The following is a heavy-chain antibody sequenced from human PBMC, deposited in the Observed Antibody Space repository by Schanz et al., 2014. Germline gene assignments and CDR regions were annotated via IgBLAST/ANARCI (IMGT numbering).Heavy chain of an antibody. CDR3: AREYASTWFESNVMAGRIDN. V-gene: IGHV3-30*02. J-gene: IGHJ4*02. CDR2: IQYDGKND. D-gene: IGHD2-8*01. CDR1: GFDFKSYG. Sequence: QVQLVESGGGVVQPGGSLRLSCAASGFDFKSYGMFWVRQAPGKGPEWVAFIQYDGKNDDYADSVKGRFTISRDAAKDSLFLQMTSLRADDTAVYFCAREYASTWFESNVMAGRIDNWGQGTLVTVSS.